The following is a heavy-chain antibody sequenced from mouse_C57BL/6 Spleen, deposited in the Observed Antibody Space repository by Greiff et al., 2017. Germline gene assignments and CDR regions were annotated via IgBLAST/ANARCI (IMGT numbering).Heavy chain of an antibody. CDR1: GYTFTSYW. Sequence: QVQLQQPGTELVKPGASVKLSCKASGYTFTSYWMHWVKQRPGHGLEWIGNINPSNGGTNYNEKFKSKATLTVDKSSSTADMQLRSLTSEDSAVDYCARSKCEVPQGIDYWGQGTLVTVSA. CDR3: ARSKCEVPQGIDY. D-gene: IGHD1-3*01. J-gene: IGHJ3*01. V-gene: IGHV1-53*01. CDR2: INPSNGGT.